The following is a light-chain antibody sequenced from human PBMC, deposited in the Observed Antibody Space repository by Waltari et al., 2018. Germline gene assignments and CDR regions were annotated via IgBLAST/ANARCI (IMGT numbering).Light chain of an antibody. J-gene: IGLJ1*01. V-gene: IGLV2-18*02. Sequence: SGLTPTPPVARAPGQSVTLSFPGTSNDVGRYNRFFWYPQSPGTPPKVIIYDVTNRPTGVPDRFSASKSGNTASLTISGLQSEDEADYYCISYTPSDTYVFGTGTKVAVL. CDR3: ISYTPSDTYV. CDR2: DVT. CDR1: SNDVGRYNR.